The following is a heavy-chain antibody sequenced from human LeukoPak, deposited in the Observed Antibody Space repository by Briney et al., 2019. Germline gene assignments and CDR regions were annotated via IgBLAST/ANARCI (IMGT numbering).Heavy chain of an antibody. D-gene: IGHD1-26*01. J-gene: IGHJ5*02. Sequence: SETLSLTCAVSGYSISSGYYWGWIRQPPGKGLEWIGSIYHSGSTYYNPSLKSRVTISVDTSKNQFSLKLSSVTAADTAVYYCAREALGSDGSYGGFDPWGQGTLVTVSS. CDR1: GYSISSGYY. CDR2: IYHSGST. V-gene: IGHV4-38-2*02. CDR3: AREALGSDGSYGGFDP.